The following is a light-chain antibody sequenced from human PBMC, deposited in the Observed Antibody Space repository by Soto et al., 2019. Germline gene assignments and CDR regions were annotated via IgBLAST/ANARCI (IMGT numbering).Light chain of an antibody. V-gene: IGKV3-11*01. CDR2: DAS. CDR1: QSVSSY. CDR3: QQRSNWRPWT. Sequence: EIVLTQSPATLSLSPGERATLSCRASQSVSSYLAWYQQKPGQAPRLLIYDASNRATGIPPRFSGSGSGTDFTLSISTLEPEDFAVYYCQQRSNWRPWTFGQGTKVEIK. J-gene: IGKJ1*01.